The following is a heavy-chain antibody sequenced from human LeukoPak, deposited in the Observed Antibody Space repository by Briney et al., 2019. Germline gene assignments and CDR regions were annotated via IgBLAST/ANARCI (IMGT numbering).Heavy chain of an antibody. V-gene: IGHV3-15*07. J-gene: IGHJ5*02. Sequence: GGSLRLSCATSGFSFCNAWMSWVRQAPGKGLEWVGRIRSNSDGGTIDYAAPVKGRFTLSRDDPKDTLYLQMNSLQTEDTAVYYCATDFYDSTWGQGTLVTVSS. CDR3: ATDFYDST. CDR2: IRSNSDGGTI. D-gene: IGHD3-22*01. CDR1: GFSFCNAW.